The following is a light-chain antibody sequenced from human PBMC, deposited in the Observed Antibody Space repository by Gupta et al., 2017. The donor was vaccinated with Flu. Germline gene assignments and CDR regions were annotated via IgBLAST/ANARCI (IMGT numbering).Light chain of an antibody. CDR2: GAS. CDR1: QSVSSNH. CDR3: QQFGGSPPVT. J-gene: IGKJ1*01. Sequence: EIVLTQSPGTLSLSPGERATLSCRASQSVSSNHLAWYKQKPGQVPRLLIYGASSRAADIPDRFSGSGYGTDFTLTINRLEPEDFAVYYCQQFGGSPPVTFGQGTKVEIK. V-gene: IGKV3-20*01.